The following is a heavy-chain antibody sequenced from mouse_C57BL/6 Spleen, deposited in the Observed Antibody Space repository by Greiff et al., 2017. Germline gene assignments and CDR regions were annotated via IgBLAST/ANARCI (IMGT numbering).Heavy chain of an antibody. J-gene: IGHJ4*01. CDR1: GYTFTSYW. V-gene: IGHV1-72*01. CDR2: IDPNSGGT. D-gene: IGHD2-1*01. Sequence: QVQLQQPGAELVKPGASVKLSCKASGYTFTSYWMHWVKQRPGRGLEWIGRIDPNSGGTKYNEKFKSKATLTVDKPSSPSYMQLSSLTSEDSAVYYCARYGNYGAMDYWGQGTSVTVSA. CDR3: ARYGNYGAMDY.